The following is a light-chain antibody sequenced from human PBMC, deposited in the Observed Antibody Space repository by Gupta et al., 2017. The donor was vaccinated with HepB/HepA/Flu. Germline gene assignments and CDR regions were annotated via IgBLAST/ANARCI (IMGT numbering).Light chain of an antibody. J-gene: IGLJ1*01. V-gene: IGLV2-14*03. Sequence: QSALTQPASVSGSPGQSITISCTGTSSDIGGYNSVSWYQQHPGKAPKLMIYDVTTRPSGVSNRFSGSKSGNTASLTISGLQAEDEADDYCSSYTSSTSLYVFGTGTKVTVL. CDR2: DVT. CDR1: SSDIGGYNS. CDR3: SSYTSSTSLYV.